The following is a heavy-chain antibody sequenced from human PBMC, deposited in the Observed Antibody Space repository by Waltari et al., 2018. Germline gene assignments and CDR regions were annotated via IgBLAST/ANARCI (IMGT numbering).Heavy chain of an antibody. CDR2: IYYSGTT. Sequence: QLELQESGPGLVKPSETLYLPGSVPGGSIRRRGYYWVWIRQPPGKGLEWIGSIYYSGTTYYNPSLNSRVTISVDTSKNQFSLKLTSVTAADTAMYFCARQSYYDESGHDWGQGTLVTVSS. J-gene: IGHJ4*02. CDR1: GGSIRRRGYY. V-gene: IGHV4-39*01. D-gene: IGHD3-22*01. CDR3: ARQSYYDESGHD.